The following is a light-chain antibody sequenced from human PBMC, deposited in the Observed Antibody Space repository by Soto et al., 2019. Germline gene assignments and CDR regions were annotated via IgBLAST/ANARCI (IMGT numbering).Light chain of an antibody. CDR2: EVT. Sequence: QSALTQPASVSGSPGQSTTISCTGTISDIGSYNYVSWYQQHPGKAPKLIIYEVTDRPSGVSDRFSGSKSGDTASLTISGLQAEDEAHYYCSSYTSGGSLVIFGGGTKLTVL. CDR3: SSYTSGGSLVI. J-gene: IGLJ2*01. CDR1: ISDIGSYNY. V-gene: IGLV2-14*01.